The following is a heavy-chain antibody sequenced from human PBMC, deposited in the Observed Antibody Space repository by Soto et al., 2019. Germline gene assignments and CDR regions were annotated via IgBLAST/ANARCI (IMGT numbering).Heavy chain of an antibody. J-gene: IGHJ6*02. V-gene: IGHV1-2*02. CDR2: INPNSGGT. Sequence: ASVKVSCKASGYTFTGYYMHWVRQAPGQGLELMGWINPNSGGTNYAQKFQGRVTMTRDTSISTAYMELSRLRSDDTAVYYCARLKPYYYYGMDVWGQGTTVTVSS. CDR3: ARLKPYYYYGMDV. CDR1: GYTFTGYY.